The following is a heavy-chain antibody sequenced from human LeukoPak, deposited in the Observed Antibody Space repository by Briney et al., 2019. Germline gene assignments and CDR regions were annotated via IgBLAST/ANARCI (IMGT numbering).Heavy chain of an antibody. J-gene: IGHJ6*03. CDR3: ARVKGYGDFHYYYYMDV. Sequence: ASVKVSCKASGYTFTGYYMHWVRQAPGQGLEWMGWINPNSGGTNYAQKFQGRVTMTTDTSTSTAYMELRSLRSDDTAVYYCARVKGYGDFHYYYYMDVWGKGTTVTISS. CDR2: INPNSGGT. D-gene: IGHD4-17*01. V-gene: IGHV1-2*02. CDR1: GYTFTGYY.